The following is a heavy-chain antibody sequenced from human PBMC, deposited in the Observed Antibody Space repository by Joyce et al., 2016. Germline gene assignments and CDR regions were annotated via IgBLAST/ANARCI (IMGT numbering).Heavy chain of an antibody. D-gene: IGHD3-10*01. CDR2: ITWDGVDK. J-gene: IGHJ4*02. CDR1: GFIFDDYT. CDR3: AKGARIGELSLPDY. Sequence: EVQLVESGGVVVQPGGSLTLSCAASGFIFDDYTMHWVRQPPGKGLEWVSLITWDGVDKCYAASLKGRFTISRDNTKNALSLQMNNLRTEDSALYYCAKGARIGELSLPDYWGQGTLVTVSS. V-gene: IGHV3-43*01.